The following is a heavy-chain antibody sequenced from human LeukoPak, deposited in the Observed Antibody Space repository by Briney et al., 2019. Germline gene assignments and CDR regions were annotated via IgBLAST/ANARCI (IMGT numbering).Heavy chain of an antibody. CDR2: ISSSGTTI. CDR3: ARVGVVVAATGNLWFDP. J-gene: IGHJ5*02. Sequence: GGSLRLSCAASGFTFSSYEMNWVRQAPGKGLEWVSYISSSGTTIYYADSVKGRYTISRDNAKNSLYLQMNSLRAEDTAVYYCARVGVVVAATGNLWFDPWGQGTLVTVSS. D-gene: IGHD2-15*01. CDR1: GFTFSSYE. V-gene: IGHV3-48*03.